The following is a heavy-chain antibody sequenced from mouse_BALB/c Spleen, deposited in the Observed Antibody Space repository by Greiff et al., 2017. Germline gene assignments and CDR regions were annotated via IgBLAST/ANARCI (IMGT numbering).Heavy chain of an antibody. CDR2: ISSGGSYT. CDR3: AYDVAAY. Sequence: EVKLVESGGDLVKPGGSLKLSCAASGFTFSSYGMSWVRQTPDKRLEWVATISSGGSYTYYPDSVKGRFTISRDNAKKTLYLQMSSLKSEDTAMYYWAYDVAAYWGQGTLVTVSA. J-gene: IGHJ3*01. CDR1: GFTFSSYG. V-gene: IGHV5-6*01. D-gene: IGHD2-12*01.